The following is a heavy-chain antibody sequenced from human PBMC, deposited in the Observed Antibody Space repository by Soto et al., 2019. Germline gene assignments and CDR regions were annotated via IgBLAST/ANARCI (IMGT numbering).Heavy chain of an antibody. J-gene: IGHJ6*02. V-gene: IGHV1-2*04. CDR2: INPNSGGT. Sequence: GASVKVSCKASGYTFTGYYMHCVRQAPGRGLEWMGWINPNSGGTNYAQKFQGWVTMTRDTSISTAYMELKSLRSDDTAVYYCARDTSTWSYGMDVWGQGTTVTVSS. CDR1: GYTFTGYY. CDR3: ARDTSTWSYGMDV. D-gene: IGHD2-2*01.